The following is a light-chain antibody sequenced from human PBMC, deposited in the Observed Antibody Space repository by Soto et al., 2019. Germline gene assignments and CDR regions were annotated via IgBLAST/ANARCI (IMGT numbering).Light chain of an antibody. CDR1: SGHSSYS. J-gene: IGLJ2*01. V-gene: IGLV4-69*01. Sequence: QLVLTQSPSASASLGASVKLTCTLSSGHSSYSIAWHQQQPDKGPRYLMKLNSDGSHSKGDGIPDRFSGSSSGAERYLTISSLQSEDEADYYCQTWDTGIQVFGGGIKLTVL. CDR3: QTWDTGIQV. CDR2: LNSDGSH.